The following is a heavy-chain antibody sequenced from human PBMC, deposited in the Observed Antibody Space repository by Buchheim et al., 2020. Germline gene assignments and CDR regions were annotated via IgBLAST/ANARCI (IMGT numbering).Heavy chain of an antibody. CDR1: GFTFSSYW. CDR2: IKQDGSEK. V-gene: IGHV3-7*01. Sequence: EVQLVESGGGLVQPGGSLRLSCAASGFTFSSYWMSWVRQAPGKGLEWVANIKQDGSEKYYVDSVKGRFTISRDNAKNSLYLQMNSLRAEDTAVYYCAREDTENFRITMIGTYYYYGMDVWGQGTT. D-gene: IGHD3-22*01. J-gene: IGHJ6*02. CDR3: AREDTENFRITMIGTYYYYGMDV.